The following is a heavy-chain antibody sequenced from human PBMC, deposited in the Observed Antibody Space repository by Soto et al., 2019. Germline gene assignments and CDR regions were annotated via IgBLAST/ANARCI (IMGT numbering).Heavy chain of an antibody. D-gene: IGHD6-13*01. CDR3: AKVGVAAPFDY. Sequence: RLSCAASEFTLSSYGMHWVRQAPGKGLEWVAVISYDGSNKYYADSVKGRFTISRDNSKNTLYLQMNSLRAEDTAVYYCAKVGVAAPFDYWGQGTLVTVSS. V-gene: IGHV3-30*18. CDR2: ISYDGSNK. J-gene: IGHJ4*02. CDR1: EFTLSSYG.